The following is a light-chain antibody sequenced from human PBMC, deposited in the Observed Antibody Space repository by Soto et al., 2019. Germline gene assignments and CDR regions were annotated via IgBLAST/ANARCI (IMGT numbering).Light chain of an antibody. J-gene: IGLJ2*01. V-gene: IGLV2-18*02. CDR3: ASYGGRDDMI. CDR1: STDFVSYNR. Sequence: QSALTQPPSVSGSPGQSVTISCTGTSTDFVSYNRVSWYQQPPGTAPKLIIYEASNRPSGVPGRFSGSKSGNTASLTISGLQAADEADYYCASYGGRDDMIFGGGTKLTVL. CDR2: EAS.